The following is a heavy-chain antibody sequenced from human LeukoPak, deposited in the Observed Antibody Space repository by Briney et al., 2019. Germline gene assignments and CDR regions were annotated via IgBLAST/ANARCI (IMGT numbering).Heavy chain of an antibody. V-gene: IGHV3-23*05. Sequence: GGSLRLSCAASGFTFSSYAMSWVRQAPGKGLEWVSGINWNGSGAGYADSVKGRFTISRDNSKNTLYLQMNSLRAEDTAVYYCAKDKRRGIAARWFDPWGQGTLVTVSS. CDR2: INWNGSGA. J-gene: IGHJ5*02. CDR1: GFTFSSYA. D-gene: IGHD6-13*01. CDR3: AKDKRRGIAARWFDP.